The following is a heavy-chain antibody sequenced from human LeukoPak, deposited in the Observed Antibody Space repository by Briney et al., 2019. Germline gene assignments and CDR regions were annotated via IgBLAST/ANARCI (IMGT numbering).Heavy chain of an antibody. Sequence: SETLSLTCTVSGGSLSSGDYYWSWIRQPPGKGLEWFGYIYYSGSTYYNPSLKSRVTISVDTSKNQFSLKLSSVTAADTAVYYCARDEYDSSGYMGFDYWGQGTLVTVSS. J-gene: IGHJ4*02. CDR1: GGSLSSGDYY. CDR3: ARDEYDSSGYMGFDY. D-gene: IGHD3-22*01. CDR2: IYYSGST. V-gene: IGHV4-30-4*01.